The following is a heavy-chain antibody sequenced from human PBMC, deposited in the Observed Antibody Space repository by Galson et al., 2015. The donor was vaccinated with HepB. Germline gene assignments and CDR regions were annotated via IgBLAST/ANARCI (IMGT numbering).Heavy chain of an antibody. CDR1: GFTFTAYY. CDR3: SRGFDY. V-gene: IGHV1-2*02. Sequence: SVKVSCKASGFTFTAYYLHWWRQAPGQGPEWMGWINPTDGGTSYSRTFQGRVTMTRDTSITTAYMELKRVTSDDTAMFFCSRGFDYWGQGTRVTASS. CDR2: INPTDGGT. J-gene: IGHJ4*02.